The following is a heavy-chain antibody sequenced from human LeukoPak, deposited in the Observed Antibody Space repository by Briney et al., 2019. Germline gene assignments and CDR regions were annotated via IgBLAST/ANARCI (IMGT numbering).Heavy chain of an antibody. D-gene: IGHD4-11*01. CDR2: INPNSGGT. CDR1: GYTFTDYY. J-gene: IGHJ3*02. Sequence: ASVKVSCKASGYTFTDYYMHWVRQAPGQGLQWMGWINPNSGGTNYAQKFQGRVTMTRDTSINTAYMDLNWLTSDDTAVYYCMRDPRTTKNAFDIWGQGTMITVSS. CDR3: MRDPRTTKNAFDI. V-gene: IGHV1-2*02.